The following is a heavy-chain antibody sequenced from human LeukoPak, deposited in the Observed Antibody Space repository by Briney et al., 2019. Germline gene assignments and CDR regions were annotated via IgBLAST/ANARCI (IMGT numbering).Heavy chain of an antibody. V-gene: IGHV4-59*01. CDR3: ARGPPTSYPDY. CDR2: IYYSGNT. J-gene: IGHJ4*02. D-gene: IGHD2-2*01. CDR1: GDSISNYY. Sequence: SETLSLTCTVSGDSISNYYWNWIRQPPGKGLEWIGYIYYSGNTNYNPSLKSRVTISVDTSKTQFSLKLSSVTAADTAVYYCARGPPTSYPDYWGQGTLVTVSS.